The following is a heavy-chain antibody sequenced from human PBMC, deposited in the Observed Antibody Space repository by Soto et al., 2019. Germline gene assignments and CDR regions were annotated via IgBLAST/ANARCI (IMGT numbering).Heavy chain of an antibody. CDR2: IFHSGTT. CDR3: ARPLDDSRGYYYFDY. Sequence: PSETLSLTGAVCGYSISSGYYWGWIRQPPGKGLEWLGSIFHSGTTYDNPSLKSRVTISVDMSNNQFSLKLTSVTAADTAVYYCARPLDDSRGYYYFDYWGQGTLVTVSS. D-gene: IGHD3-22*01. CDR1: GYSISSGYY. V-gene: IGHV4-38-2*01. J-gene: IGHJ4*02.